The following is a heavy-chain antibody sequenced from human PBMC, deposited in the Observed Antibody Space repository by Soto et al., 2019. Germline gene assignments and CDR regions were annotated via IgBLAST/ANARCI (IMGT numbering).Heavy chain of an antibody. CDR2: IKQDGSEK. CDR3: ARETPYSSSWYVDY. Sequence: EVQLVESGGGLVQPGGSLRLSCAASGFTFSSYWMSWVRQAPGKGLEWVANIKQDGSEKYYVDSVKGRFTISRDNAKNSLYLQMNSLRAEDTAVYYCARETPYSSSWYVDYWGQGTLVTVSS. CDR1: GFTFSSYW. J-gene: IGHJ4*02. V-gene: IGHV3-7*01. D-gene: IGHD6-13*01.